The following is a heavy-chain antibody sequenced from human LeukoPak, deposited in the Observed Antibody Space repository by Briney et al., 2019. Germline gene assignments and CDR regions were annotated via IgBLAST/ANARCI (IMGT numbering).Heavy chain of an antibody. CDR1: GGSISSYY. Sequence: SETLSLTCSVSGGSISSYYWTWIRQPPGKGLEWIGYHYYSGSTTYNPSLKSRVTISVDTSKSQFSLKLISVTAANTAIYYCARVRGDFETDWGQGTLVTVSS. CDR3: ARVRGDFETD. CDR2: HYYSGST. V-gene: IGHV4-59*01. J-gene: IGHJ1*01. D-gene: IGHD3-16*01.